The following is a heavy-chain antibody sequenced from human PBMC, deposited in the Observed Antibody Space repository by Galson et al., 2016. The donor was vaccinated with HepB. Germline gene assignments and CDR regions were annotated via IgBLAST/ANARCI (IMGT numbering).Heavy chain of an antibody. CDR3: RIGTAGIDY. J-gene: IGHJ4*02. Sequence: SLRLSCAASGFTFSSHWMHWVRQAPGTGLVCVSRLKSDGRSTYYADSVKGRFTISRDNAKNTLYLQMNSLGAEDTAVYYCRIGTAGIDYWGQGTLVTVSS. V-gene: IGHV3-74*01. D-gene: IGHD6-13*01. CDR1: GFTFSSHW. CDR2: LKSDGRST.